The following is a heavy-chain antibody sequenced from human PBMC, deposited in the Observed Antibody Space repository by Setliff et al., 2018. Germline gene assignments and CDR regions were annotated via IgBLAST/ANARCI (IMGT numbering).Heavy chain of an antibody. D-gene: IGHD6-13*01. CDR1: GFTFSSYN. J-gene: IGHJ3*02. CDR3: ESAGHSGSWFPFDAFHI. Sequence: SLRLSCAASGFTFSSYNMDWVRQAPGKGLEWVSSISRSSTYIYYADSMRGRFTISRDNAKNSLYLQMNSLRAEDTAVYYCESAGHSGSWFPFDAFHIWGQGTMVTVSS. CDR2: ISRSSTYI. V-gene: IGHV3-21*01.